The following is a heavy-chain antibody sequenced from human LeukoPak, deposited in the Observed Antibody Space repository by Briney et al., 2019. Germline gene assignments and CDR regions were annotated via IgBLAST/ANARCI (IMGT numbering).Heavy chain of an antibody. J-gene: IGHJ4*02. CDR2: VKSKTDGGTT. CDR3: ATLRRGY. Sequence: GGSLRLSCAASGFTFSDAWMSWVRQAPGKGLEWVGRVKSKTDGGTTDYAAPVKGRFTISRDDSKTTVYVQMNSLRTEDTAVYYCATLRRGYWGQGTLVTVPS. V-gene: IGHV3-15*01. CDR1: GFTFSDAW.